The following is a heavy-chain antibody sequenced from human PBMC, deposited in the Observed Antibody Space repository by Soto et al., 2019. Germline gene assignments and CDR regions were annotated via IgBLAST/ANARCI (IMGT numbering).Heavy chain of an antibody. D-gene: IGHD4-17*01. Sequence: SETLSLTCAVSGGSISRGGYSWSWIRQPPGKGLEWIGYIYHSGSTYYNPSLKSRVTISVDRSTNQFSLKLSSVTAADTAVYYCARSMGSHDYGDYGEGYYYSGMDVWGQGTTVTVSS. CDR2: IYHSGST. CDR3: ARSMGSHDYGDYGEGYYYSGMDV. V-gene: IGHV4-30-2*01. J-gene: IGHJ6*02. CDR1: GGSISRGGYS.